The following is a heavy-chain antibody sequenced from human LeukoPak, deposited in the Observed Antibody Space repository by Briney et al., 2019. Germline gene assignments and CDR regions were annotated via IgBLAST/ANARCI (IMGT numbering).Heavy chain of an antibody. CDR2: IYSDGST. V-gene: IGHV3-66*04. J-gene: IGHJ5*02. CDR3: ASHSGYDLGWFDP. Sequence: GGSLRLSCAASGFTVSSNYMSWVRQAPGKGLEWVSLIYSDGSTYYADSVRGRFTISRDNSKNTLYLQMNSLRAEDTAVYYCASHSGYDLGWFDPWGQGTLVTVSS. CDR1: GFTVSSNY. D-gene: IGHD5-12*01.